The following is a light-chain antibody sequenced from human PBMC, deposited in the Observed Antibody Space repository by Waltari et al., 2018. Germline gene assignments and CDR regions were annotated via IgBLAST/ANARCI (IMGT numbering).Light chain of an antibody. Sequence: NFMLTQPHSVSESLGKTVTISCTGSGANIANNYVQWYQQRHGSAPTTVIYEDNRRPSGVPDRFSGSIDSSSSSASLTISGLKTEDEADYYCQSYDHNNVLFGGGTKLTVL. CDR1: GANIANNY. CDR2: EDN. J-gene: IGLJ2*01. V-gene: IGLV6-57*02. CDR3: QSYDHNNVL.